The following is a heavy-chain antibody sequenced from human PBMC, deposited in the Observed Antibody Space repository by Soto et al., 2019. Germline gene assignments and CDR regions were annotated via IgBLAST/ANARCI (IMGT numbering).Heavy chain of an antibody. J-gene: IGHJ4*02. D-gene: IGHD6-13*01. CDR1: VGSISGSY. V-gene: IGHV4-59*01. Sequence: PSETLSLTCSVSVGSISGSYWSWIRQSPGKGLEWLGYVYYTGSTNYSPSLRSRVSISVDTSKNEFSLRLSSVTAADTAVYFCARSVAAPGAHIDYWGQGTQVTVSS. CDR2: VYYTGST. CDR3: ARSVAAPGAHIDY.